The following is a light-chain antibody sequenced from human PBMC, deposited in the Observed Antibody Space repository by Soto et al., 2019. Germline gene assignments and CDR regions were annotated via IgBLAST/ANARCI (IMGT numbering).Light chain of an antibody. Sequence: QSVLTQPPSASGTPGQRVTISCSGSSSNIGSNTVSWYQQLPGTAPKLLIYRNNQRPSGVPDRSSGSKSGTSASLAISGLQSEDEADYYCATWDDSLNGYGFGTGTKVTVL. CDR2: RNN. CDR3: ATWDDSLNGYG. CDR1: SSNIGSNT. V-gene: IGLV1-44*01. J-gene: IGLJ1*01.